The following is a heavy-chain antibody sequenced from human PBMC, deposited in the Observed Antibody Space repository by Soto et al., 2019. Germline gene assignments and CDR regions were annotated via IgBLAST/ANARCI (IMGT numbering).Heavy chain of an antibody. V-gene: IGHV4-30-4*01. D-gene: IGHD6-13*01. CDR1: GGSISSGDYY. Sequence: QVQLQESGPGLVKPSQTLSLTCTVSGGSISSGDYYWSWIRQPPGKGLEWIGYIYYSGSTYYNPSLKSRVTIAVDTSKNQFSLKLSSVTAADTAVYYCARTTVGAAAGYAGSYYGMDVWGQGTTVTVSS. CDR2: IYYSGST. J-gene: IGHJ6*02. CDR3: ARTTVGAAAGYAGSYYGMDV.